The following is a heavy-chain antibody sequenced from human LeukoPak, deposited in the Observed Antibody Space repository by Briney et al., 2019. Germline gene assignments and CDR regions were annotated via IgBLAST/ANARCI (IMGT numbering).Heavy chain of an antibody. CDR3: TSATFEVGGAVDY. CDR2: ISKDGTTL. V-gene: IGHV3-30-3*01. J-gene: IGHJ4*02. CDR1: GFTFSRCT. D-gene: IGHD3-3*01. Sequence: PGGSLRLSCAASGFTFSRCTMHWVRQAPGKGLEWVALISKDGTTLNYASSVKGRFTISRDNSNNMLYLQMNSLRTEDTAVYYCTSATFEVGGAVDYWGXGTLVTVSS.